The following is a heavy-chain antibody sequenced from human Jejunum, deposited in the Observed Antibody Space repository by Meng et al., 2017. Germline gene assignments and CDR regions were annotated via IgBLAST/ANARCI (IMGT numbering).Heavy chain of an antibody. D-gene: IGHD2-21*01. CDR2: ICPDDSDT. J-gene: IGHJ4*02. CDR1: GDRFSTYW. Sequence: GESLKISCRGYGDRFSTYWIGWARQMPGKGLGWRGIICPDDSDTQYSPTFQGQVTISADKSANTAYLQWSSLKASDTAMYFWGGRARDTRYYGDFDWGQGTRVTVSS. V-gene: IGHV5-51*01. CDR3: GGRARDTRYYGDFD.